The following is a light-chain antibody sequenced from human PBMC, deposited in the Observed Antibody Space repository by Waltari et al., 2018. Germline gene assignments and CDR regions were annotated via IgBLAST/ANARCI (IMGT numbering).Light chain of an antibody. CDR1: SIDIGDYNY. CDR3: SSYAGSNHLL. CDR2: DVS. J-gene: IGLJ2*01. Sequence: QSALTQPPSASGSPGQSVTISCTGTSIDIGDYNYVSWYQPHPGKAPKLIISDVSKRPPGVPDRFSGSKSGNTASLTVAGLQAADEADYYCSSYAGSNHLLFGGGTKLTVL. V-gene: IGLV2-8*01.